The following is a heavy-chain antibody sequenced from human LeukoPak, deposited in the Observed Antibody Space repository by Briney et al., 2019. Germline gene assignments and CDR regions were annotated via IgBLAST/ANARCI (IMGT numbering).Heavy chain of an antibody. V-gene: IGHV3-30*18. Sequence: GRSVRLSCAASGFTFSSYGMHWVRQAPGKGLEWVAVISYDGSNKYYADSVKGRFTISRDNSKNTLYLQMNSLRAEDTAVYYCAKDLQAYCGGDCYESPFDYWGQGTLVTVSS. CDR3: AKDLQAYCGGDCYESPFDY. J-gene: IGHJ4*02. CDR1: GFTFSSYG. D-gene: IGHD2-21*02. CDR2: ISYDGSNK.